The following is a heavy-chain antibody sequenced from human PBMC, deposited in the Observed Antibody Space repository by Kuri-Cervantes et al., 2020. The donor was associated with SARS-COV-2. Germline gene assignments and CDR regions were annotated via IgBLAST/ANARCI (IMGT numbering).Heavy chain of an antibody. CDR3: ARVHARGWFDP. Sequence: SETLSLTCTVSGGSISSYSWSWIRQPPGKGLEWIGYIYHSGSTYYNPSLKSRVTISVDRSKNQFSLKLSSVTAADTAVYYCARVHARGWFDPWGQGTLVTVSS. V-gene: IGHV4-30-2*01. CDR2: IYHSGST. CDR1: GGSISSYS. D-gene: IGHD6-6*01. J-gene: IGHJ5*02.